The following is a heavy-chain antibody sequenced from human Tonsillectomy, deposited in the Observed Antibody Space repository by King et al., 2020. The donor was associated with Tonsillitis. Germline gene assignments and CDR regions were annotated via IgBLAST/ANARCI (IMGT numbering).Heavy chain of an antibody. J-gene: IGHJ3*02. CDR3: AKVTSPFDYDFWSAAQDDAFDI. Sequence: GQLVQSGAEVKKPGASVKVSCKASGYTFTAYYMHWVRQAPGQGLEWMGWINPNSGGTNYAQKFQGRVTMTRDTSISTAYMDLRRLRSDDTAVYYCAKVTSPFDYDFWSAAQDDAFDIWGQGTMVTVSS. V-gene: IGHV1-2*02. D-gene: IGHD3-3*01. CDR1: GYTFTAYY. CDR2: INPNSGGT.